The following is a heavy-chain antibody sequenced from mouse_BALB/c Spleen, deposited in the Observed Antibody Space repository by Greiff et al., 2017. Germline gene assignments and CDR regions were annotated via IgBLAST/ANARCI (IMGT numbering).Heavy chain of an antibody. CDR2: IDPENGDT. J-gene: IGHJ3*01. Sequence: VQLQQSGAELVRSGASVKLSCTASGFNIKDYYMHWVKQRPEQGLEWIGWIDPENGDTEYAPKFQGKATMTADTSSNTAYLQLSSLTSEDTAVYYCNEGGSFAYWGQGTLVTVSA. CDR1: GFNIKDYY. V-gene: IGHV14-4*02. CDR3: NEGGSFAY.